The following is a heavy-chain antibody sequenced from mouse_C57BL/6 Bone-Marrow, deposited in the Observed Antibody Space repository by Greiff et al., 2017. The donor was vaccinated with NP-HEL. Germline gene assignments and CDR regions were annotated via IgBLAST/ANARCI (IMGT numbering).Heavy chain of an antibody. CDR1: GYTFTSYW. CDR3: ERRQCSTTVVDYFDY. Sequence: QVQLQQPGAELVKPGASVKLSCKASGYTFTSYWMQWVKQRPGQGLEWIGEIDPSDSYTNYNQKFKGKATLTVDTSSSTAYMQLSSLTSEDSAVDYCERRQCSTTVVDYFDYWGQGTTLTVSS. J-gene: IGHJ2*01. V-gene: IGHV1-50*01. CDR2: IDPSDSYT. D-gene: IGHD1-1*01.